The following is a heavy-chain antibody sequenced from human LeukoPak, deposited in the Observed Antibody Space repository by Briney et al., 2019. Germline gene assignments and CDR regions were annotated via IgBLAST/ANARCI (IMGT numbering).Heavy chain of an antibody. D-gene: IGHD6-25*01. CDR2: IYHSGST. V-gene: IGHV4-38-2*01. CDR3: ARGQRNPDC. J-gene: IGHJ4*02. CDR1: GYSISSGYY. Sequence: SETLSLTCAVSGYSISSGYYWGWIRQPPGKGLEWIGSIYHSGSTYYNPSLKSRVTISVDTSKNQFSLKLSSVTAADTAVYYCARGQRNPDCWGQGTLVTVST.